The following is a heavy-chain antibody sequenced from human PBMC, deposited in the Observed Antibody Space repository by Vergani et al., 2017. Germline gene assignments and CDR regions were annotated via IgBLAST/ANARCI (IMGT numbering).Heavy chain of an antibody. J-gene: IGHJ5*02. Sequence: QVQLVESGGGLVKPGGSLRLSCAASGFTFSDYYMSWIRQAPGKGLEWVSYISSSGSTIYYADSVKGRFTISRDNANNSLYLQRNSLGAEDTAVYYCARESGQQLVIGLGWFDPWGQGTLVTVSS. CDR2: ISSSGSTI. V-gene: IGHV3-11*01. D-gene: IGHD6-13*01. CDR3: ARESGQQLVIGLGWFDP. CDR1: GFTFSDYY.